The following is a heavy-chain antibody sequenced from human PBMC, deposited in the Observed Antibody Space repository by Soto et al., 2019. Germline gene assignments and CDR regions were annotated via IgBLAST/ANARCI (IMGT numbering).Heavy chain of an antibody. V-gene: IGHV4-59*01. Sequence: SETLSLTCTVSGGSISSYYWNWIRQPPGKALEWIGYIYYSGSTNYNPSLTSRVTISVDTSKNQFSLKLSSVTAADTAVYYCARAGGYRSRIDYWGQGTLVTVSS. CDR2: IYYSGST. CDR3: ARAGGYRSRIDY. CDR1: GGSISSYY. J-gene: IGHJ4*02. D-gene: IGHD5-18*01.